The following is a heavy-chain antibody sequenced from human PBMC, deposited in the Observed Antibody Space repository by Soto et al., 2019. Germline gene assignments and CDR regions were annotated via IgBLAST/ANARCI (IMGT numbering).Heavy chain of an antibody. D-gene: IGHD3-3*01. CDR3: ARSSYYDFWSGYYYYYFDY. Sequence: WETLSLTCTVSGGSISSYYWSWIRQPPGKGLEWIGYIYYSGSTNYNPSLKSRVTISVDTSKNQFSLKLSSVTAADTAVYYCARSSYYDFWSGYYYYYFDYWGQGTLVTVSS. CDR1: GGSISSYY. CDR2: IYYSGST. V-gene: IGHV4-59*01. J-gene: IGHJ4*02.